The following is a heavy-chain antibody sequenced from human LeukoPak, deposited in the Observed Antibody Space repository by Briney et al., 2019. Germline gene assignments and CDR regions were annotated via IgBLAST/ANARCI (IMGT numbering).Heavy chain of an antibody. Sequence: GASVKITCKASGDTFTNNGFSWVRQAPGQGLEWMGWISDSNGNTNNAHNHQGRVTMTTDTSTSTAYMELRSLRSDDRAVYYCARDNSVGAIAWWFDPWGQGTLVTVSS. CDR1: GDTFTNNG. CDR3: ARDNSVGAIAWWFDP. D-gene: IGHD1-26*01. CDR2: ISDSNGNT. J-gene: IGHJ5*02. V-gene: IGHV1-18*01.